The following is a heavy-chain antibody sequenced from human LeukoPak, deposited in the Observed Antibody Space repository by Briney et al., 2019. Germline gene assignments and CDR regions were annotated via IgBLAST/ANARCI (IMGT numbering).Heavy chain of an antibody. CDR3: AKEYSSGWHDAFDI. CDR1: GFIFSNYG. J-gene: IGHJ3*02. CDR2: IRYDGSNK. V-gene: IGHV3-30*02. Sequence: GGSLRLSCVASGFIFSNYGIHWDRQAPGKGLEWVAFIRYDGSNKYYADSVRGRFSISRDNSKNTLYLQMNSLRAEDTAVYHCAKEYSSGWHDAFDIWGQGTMVTVSS. D-gene: IGHD6-19*01.